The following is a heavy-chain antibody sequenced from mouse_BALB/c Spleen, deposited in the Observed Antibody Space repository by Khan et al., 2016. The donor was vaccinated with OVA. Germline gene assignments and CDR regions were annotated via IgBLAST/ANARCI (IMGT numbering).Heavy chain of an antibody. Sequence: VQLQQSGPELVKPWASVKLSCKASGYSFTNYIIHWVKQKPGQGLEWIGYINSYNDGTKYNEIFNGKATLTSDKYSSTAYMELSGLTSEDSAVYYCACDYGSSFWFGYWGQGTLVTVSA. V-gene: IGHV1S136*01. D-gene: IGHD1-1*01. CDR3: ACDYGSSFWFGY. CDR1: GYSFTNYI. CDR2: INSYNDGT. J-gene: IGHJ3*01.